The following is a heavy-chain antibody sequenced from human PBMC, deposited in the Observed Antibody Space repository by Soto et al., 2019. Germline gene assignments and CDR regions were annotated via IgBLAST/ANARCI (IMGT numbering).Heavy chain of an antibody. CDR1: GFTFSSYA. J-gene: IGHJ3*02. Sequence: GGSLRLSCAASGFTFSSYAMHWVRQAPGKGLEYVSAISSNGGSTYYANSVKGRFTISRDNSKNTLYLQMGSLRAEDMAVYYSASSLGEGILGAFDIWGQGTMVTVSS. D-gene: IGHD2-15*01. CDR3: ASSLGEGILGAFDI. CDR2: ISSNGGST. V-gene: IGHV3-64*01.